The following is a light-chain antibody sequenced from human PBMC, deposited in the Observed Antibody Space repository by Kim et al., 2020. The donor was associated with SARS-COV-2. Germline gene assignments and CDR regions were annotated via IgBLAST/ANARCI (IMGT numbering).Light chain of an antibody. CDR1: QSVSSSY. V-gene: IGKV3-20*01. J-gene: IGKJ1*01. CDR3: QYYGSSWT. CDR2: GSS. Sequence: EIVLTQSPGTLSLSAAERATLSCRASQSVSSSYLAWYQQKPGQPPRLLIYGSSSRATVIPDRFSGSESGTDFTLTISRLEAEVSAVYYCQYYGSSWTFGQGTKVDIK.